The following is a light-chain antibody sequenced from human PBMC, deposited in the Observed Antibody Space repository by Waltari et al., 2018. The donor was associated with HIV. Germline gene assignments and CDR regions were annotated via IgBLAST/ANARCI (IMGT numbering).Light chain of an antibody. Sequence: DIQMTQSPSSLSASVGDRVTITCRASQTINSNLTWYQQIPGKAPKLLIFGASSLQSGVPARFSGSGSGTDFTLTVSSLQPEDFATYFCQQTYRIPQTFGQGTRVDIK. V-gene: IGKV1-39*01. J-gene: IGKJ5*01. CDR1: QTINSN. CDR2: GAS. CDR3: QQTYRIPQT.